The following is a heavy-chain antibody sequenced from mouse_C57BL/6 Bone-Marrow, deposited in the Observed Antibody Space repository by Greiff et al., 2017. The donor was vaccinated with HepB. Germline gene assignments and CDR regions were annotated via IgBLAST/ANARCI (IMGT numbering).Heavy chain of an antibody. CDR3: ERLPYGGCFDY. Sequence: DVKLVESGGGLVQPGGSLKLSCAASGFTFSDYYMYWVRQTPEKRLEWVAYISNGGSSTYYPDTVKGRFTISRDNAKNTLYLQMSRLKSEDTAMYYCERLPYGGCFDYWGRGTALTVS. CDR1: GFTFSDYY. J-gene: IGHJ2*01. V-gene: IGHV5-12*01. D-gene: IGHD1-1*02. CDR2: ISNGGSST.